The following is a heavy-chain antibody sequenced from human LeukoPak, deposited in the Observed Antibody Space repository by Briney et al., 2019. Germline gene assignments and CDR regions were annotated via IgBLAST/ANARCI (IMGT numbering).Heavy chain of an antibody. CDR3: ARANGYSSGWYVNYFDY. V-gene: IGHV3-11*04. CDR2: ISSSGSTI. D-gene: IGHD6-19*01. CDR1: GFTFSDYY. Sequence: GGSLRLSCAASGFTFSDYYMSWIRQAPGKGREWVSYISSSGSTIYYADSVKGRLTISRDNAKNSLYLQMNSLRAEDTAVYYCARANGYSSGWYVNYFDYWGQGTLVTVSS. J-gene: IGHJ4*02.